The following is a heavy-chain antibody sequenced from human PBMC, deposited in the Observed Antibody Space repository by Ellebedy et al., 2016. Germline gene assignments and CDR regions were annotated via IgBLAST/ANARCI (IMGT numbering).Heavy chain of an antibody. J-gene: IGHJ4*02. V-gene: IGHV3-23*01. CDR3: YYGHYSGY. CDR2: ISGGGDTT. D-gene: IGHD4-17*01. CDR1: GLTFGNFF. Sequence: GESLKIPXVASGLTFGNFFMSWVRQAPGGGLEWFSTISGGGDTTVSADSVKGRFTISRDNFRNTLYLQMNSLRAEDTAVYYCYYGHYSGYWGQGTLVTVSS.